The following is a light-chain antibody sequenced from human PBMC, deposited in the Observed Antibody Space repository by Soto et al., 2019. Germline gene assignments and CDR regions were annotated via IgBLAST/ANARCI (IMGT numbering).Light chain of an antibody. Sequence: DIQMTQSPSTLSGSVGDRVTITCRASQTISSWLAWYQQKPGKAHKLLIYKASTLKSGVPSRFSGSGSGTEFTLTIRSLQPDDFATYYCQHYNSYSEAVGQGTKVEIK. CDR2: KAS. CDR1: QTISSW. V-gene: IGKV1-5*03. J-gene: IGKJ1*01. CDR3: QHYNSYSEA.